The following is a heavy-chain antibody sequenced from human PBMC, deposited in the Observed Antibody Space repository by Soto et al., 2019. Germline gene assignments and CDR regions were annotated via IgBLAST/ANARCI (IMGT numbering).Heavy chain of an antibody. D-gene: IGHD1-26*01. V-gene: IGHV4-4*07. CDR1: GGSISSYY. CDR3: ERGANSGSYWDAFDI. J-gene: IGHJ3*02. Sequence: SETLSLTCTVSGGSISSYYWSWIRQPAGKGLEWIGRIYTSGSTNYNPSLKSRVTMSVDTSKNQFSLKLSSVTAADTAVYYCERGANSGSYWDAFDIWGQGPIFTVSS. CDR2: IYTSGST.